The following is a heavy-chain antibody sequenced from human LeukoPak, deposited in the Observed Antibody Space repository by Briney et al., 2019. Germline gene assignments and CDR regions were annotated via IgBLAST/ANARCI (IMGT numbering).Heavy chain of an antibody. CDR2: IYYSGST. V-gene: IGHV4-39*02. CDR1: GGSISSSSYY. Sequence: PSETLSLTCTVSGGSISSSSYYWGWIRQPPGKGLEWIGSIYYSGSTYYNPSLKSRVTISVDTSKNQFSLKLSSVTAADTAVYYCARDTRAVAGTEDWFDPWGQGTLVTVSS. D-gene: IGHD6-19*01. J-gene: IGHJ5*02. CDR3: ARDTRAVAGTEDWFDP.